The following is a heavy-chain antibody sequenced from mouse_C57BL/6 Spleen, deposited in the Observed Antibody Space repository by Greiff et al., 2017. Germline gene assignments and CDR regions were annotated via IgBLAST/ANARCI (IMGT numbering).Heavy chain of an antibody. V-gene: IGHV1-19*01. CDR3: ARSESYDGHSFAY. J-gene: IGHJ3*01. CDR1: GYTFTDYY. D-gene: IGHD2-3*01. CDR2: INPYNGGT. Sequence: VQLQQSGPVLVKPGASVKMSCKASGYTFTDYYMNWVKQSPGKSLEWIGVINPYNGGTSSNQKFKGKDTMTVDKSSSTAYMELSSLTSEDSAVYYCARSESYDGHSFAYWGQGTLVTVSA.